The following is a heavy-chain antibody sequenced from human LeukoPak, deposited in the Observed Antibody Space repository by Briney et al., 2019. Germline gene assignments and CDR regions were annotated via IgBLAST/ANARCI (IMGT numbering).Heavy chain of an antibody. CDR2: INPNSGGT. V-gene: IGHV1-2*06. CDR3: ARETSSSWYYYFDY. CDR1: GYTFTGYY. D-gene: IGHD6-13*01. Sequence: ASVKVSCKASGYTFTGYYMHWVRQAPEQGLEWMGRINPNSGGTNYAQKFQGRVTMTRDTSISTAYMELSRLRSDDTAVYYCARETSSSWYYYFDYWGQGTLVTVSS. J-gene: IGHJ4*02.